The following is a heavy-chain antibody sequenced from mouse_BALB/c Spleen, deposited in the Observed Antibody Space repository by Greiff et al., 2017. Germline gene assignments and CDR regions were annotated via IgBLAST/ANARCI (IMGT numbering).Heavy chain of an antibody. D-gene: IGHD4-1*01. CDR2: ISTYYGDA. V-gene: IGHV1S137*01. CDR1: GYTFTDYA. Sequence: QVHVKQSGAELVRPGVSVKISCKGSGYTFTDYAMHWVKQSHAKSLEWIGVISTYYGDASYNQKFKGKATMTVDKSSSTAYMELARLTSEDSAIYYCARRAWDSYYFDYWGQGTTLTVSS. J-gene: IGHJ2*01. CDR3: ARRAWDSYYFDY.